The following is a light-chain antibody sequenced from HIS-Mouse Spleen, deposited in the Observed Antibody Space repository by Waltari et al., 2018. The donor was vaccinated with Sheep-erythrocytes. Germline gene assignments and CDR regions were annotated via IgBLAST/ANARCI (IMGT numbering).Light chain of an antibody. J-gene: IGLJ1*01. V-gene: IGLV3-1*01. CDR1: KLGDKY. CDR3: QAWDSSTYV. CDR2: QDS. Sequence: SYELTQPPSVSVSPGQTASIPCSGDKLGDKYACWYQQKPGQSPVLVIYQDSKRPSGITERFAGSNAGKTATLTISGTQAMDEADYYCQAWDSSTYVFGTGTKVTVL.